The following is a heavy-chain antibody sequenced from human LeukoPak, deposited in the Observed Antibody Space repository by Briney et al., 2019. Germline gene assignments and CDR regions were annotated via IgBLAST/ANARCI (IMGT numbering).Heavy chain of an antibody. Sequence: PSETLSLTCAVYGGSFSGYYWSWIRQPPGKGLEWIGSIYYSGSTYYNPSLKSRVTISVDTSKNQFSLSLTSVTVADTAVYYCARENGDYALDYWGQGTLVTVSS. CDR1: GGSFSGYY. D-gene: IGHD4-17*01. J-gene: IGHJ4*02. CDR3: ARENGDYALDY. V-gene: IGHV4-34*01. CDR2: IYYSGST.